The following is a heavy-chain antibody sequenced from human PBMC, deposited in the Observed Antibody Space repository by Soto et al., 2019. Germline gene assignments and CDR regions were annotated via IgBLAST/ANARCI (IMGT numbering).Heavy chain of an antibody. CDR2: VYYSGTT. CDR1: GGSIKSYD. D-gene: IGHD2-2*01. V-gene: IGHV4-59*01. Sequence: SETLSLTGTVSGGSIKSYDCNWIRQPPGKGLEWIGYVYYSGTTNHNPSLNSRVTISVDTSKNQFSLRLSSVTTADTAVYYCASQYEGFDAWGQGALVTVSS. CDR3: ASQYEGFDA. J-gene: IGHJ5*02.